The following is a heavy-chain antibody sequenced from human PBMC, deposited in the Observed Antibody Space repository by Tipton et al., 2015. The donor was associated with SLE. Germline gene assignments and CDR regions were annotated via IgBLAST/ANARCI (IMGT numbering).Heavy chain of an antibody. D-gene: IGHD1-26*01. CDR3: AKEYSGSHYYFDY. CDR2: IWHDGTTK. CDR1: GFNFSTYG. Sequence: RSLRLSCVASGFNFSTYGMHWVRQAPGKGLEWVAVIWHDGTTKFYAESVKGRVTVSRDNSRNTLYLQLNSLRVEDTATYYCAKEYSGSHYYFDYWGQGTLVTVSS. V-gene: IGHV3-33*03. J-gene: IGHJ4*02.